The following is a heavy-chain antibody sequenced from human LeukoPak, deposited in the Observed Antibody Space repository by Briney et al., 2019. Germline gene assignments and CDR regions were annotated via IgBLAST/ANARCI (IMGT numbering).Heavy chain of an antibody. Sequence: SETPSLTCTVSGCSISSYYWSWIRQPPGKGLEWIGYIYYSGSTNYNPSLKSRVTISVDTSKNQFSLKLSSVTAADTAVYYCAREQGSGSYNYWGQGTLVTVSS. J-gene: IGHJ4*01. V-gene: IGHV4-59*01. CDR3: AREQGSGSYNY. CDR2: IYYSGST. CDR1: GCSISSYY. D-gene: IGHD3-10*01.